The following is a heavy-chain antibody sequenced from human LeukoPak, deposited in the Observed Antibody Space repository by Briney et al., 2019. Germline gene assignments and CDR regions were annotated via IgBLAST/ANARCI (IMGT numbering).Heavy chain of an antibody. D-gene: IGHD3-10*01. V-gene: IGHV3-74*01. CDR2: ISGDGSNT. Sequence: GGSLRLSCAASGFTFTSYYMHWVRQAPGKGLVWVSRISGDGSNTIYADSVKGRFTISRDNAKNSLYLQMNSLRAEDTAVYYCARGPLWFGELGDYWGQGTLVTVSS. CDR1: GFTFTSYY. J-gene: IGHJ4*02. CDR3: ARGPLWFGELGDY.